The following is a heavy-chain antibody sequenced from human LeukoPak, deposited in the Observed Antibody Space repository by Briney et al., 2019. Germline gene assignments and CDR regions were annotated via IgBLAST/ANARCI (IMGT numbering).Heavy chain of an antibody. Sequence: SETLSLTCAVSGGSISSGGYSWSWIRQPPGKGLEWIGYIYHSGSTYYNPSLKSRVTISVDRSKNQFSLKLSSVTAADTAVYYCARGSLPIDGDYVDEAFDYWGQGTLVTVSS. D-gene: IGHD4-17*01. CDR3: ARGSLPIDGDYVDEAFDY. CDR2: IYHSGST. J-gene: IGHJ4*02. V-gene: IGHV4-30-2*01. CDR1: GGSISSGGYS.